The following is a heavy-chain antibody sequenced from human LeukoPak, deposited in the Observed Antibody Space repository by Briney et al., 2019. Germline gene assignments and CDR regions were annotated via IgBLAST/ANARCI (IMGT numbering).Heavy chain of an antibody. CDR1: GVSFSGYY. CDR3: ARDLTTIFLGNWFDP. CDR2: INHSGST. D-gene: IGHD3-3*01. V-gene: IGHV4-34*01. J-gene: IGHJ5*02. Sequence: SETLSLTCAVYGVSFSGYYWSWIRQPPGKGLEWIGEINHSGSTNYNPSLKSRVTISVDTSKNQFSLKLSSVTAADTAVYYCARDLTTIFLGNWFDPWGQGTLVTVSS.